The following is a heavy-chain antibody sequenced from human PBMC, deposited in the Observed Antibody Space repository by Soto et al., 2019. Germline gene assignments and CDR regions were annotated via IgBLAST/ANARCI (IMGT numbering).Heavy chain of an antibody. J-gene: IGHJ6*02. V-gene: IGHV3-23*01. D-gene: IGHD3-22*01. Sequence: GGSLRLSCAASGFTFSSYAMSWVRQAPGKGLEWVSAISGSGGSTYYADSVKGRFTISRGNSKNTLYLQMNSLRAEDTAVYYCAKARHYYDSSGYYSSLYYYYGMDVWGQGTMVTVSS. CDR2: ISGSGGST. CDR3: AKARHYYDSSGYYSSLYYYYGMDV. CDR1: GFTFSSYA.